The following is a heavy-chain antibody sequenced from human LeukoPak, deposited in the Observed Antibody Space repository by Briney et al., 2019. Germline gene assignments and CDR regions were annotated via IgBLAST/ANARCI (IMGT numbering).Heavy chain of an antibody. CDR3: ARNRDGYNSFDY. V-gene: IGHV4-34*09. Sequence: PSETLSLTCAVYGGSFSGYYWSWIRQPPGKGLEWIGKINHSGSTNYNPSLRSRVTISVDTFKNHFSLKLSSVTAADTAVYYCARNRDGYNSFDYWGQGTLVTVSS. D-gene: IGHD5-24*01. J-gene: IGHJ4*02. CDR2: INHSGST. CDR1: GGSFSGYY.